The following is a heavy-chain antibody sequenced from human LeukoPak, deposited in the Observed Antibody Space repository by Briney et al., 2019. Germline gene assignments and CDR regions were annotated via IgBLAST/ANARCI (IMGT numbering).Heavy chain of an antibody. CDR1: GFTFDDYA. J-gene: IGHJ4*02. CDR3: AKDKDGLIDY. V-gene: IGHV3-9*01. CDR2: ISWNSGSI. Sequence: PGRSLRLSCAASGFTFDDYAMHWVRQAPGKGLEWVSGISWNSGSIGYADSVKGRFTISRDNAKNSLYLQMNSLRAEDTALYYCAKDKDGLIDYWGQGTLVTVSS. D-gene: IGHD2-15*01.